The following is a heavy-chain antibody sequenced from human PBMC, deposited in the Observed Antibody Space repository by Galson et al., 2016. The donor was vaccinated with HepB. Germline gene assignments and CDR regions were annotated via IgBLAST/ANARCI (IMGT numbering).Heavy chain of an antibody. J-gene: IGHJ3*01. CDR2: MSFDDYAK. V-gene: IGHV3-30-3*01. CDR1: GFSFYSYA. D-gene: IGHD2/OR15-2a*01. Sequence: SLRLSCAASGFSFYSYAMHWVRQAPCKGLEWVASMSFDDYAKSYADSVKGRFTVSRDNSKNPLYLQLTNLRVDDTALYYCERASYQILFIDAFDVWGQGTLVTV. CDR3: ERASYQILFIDAFDV.